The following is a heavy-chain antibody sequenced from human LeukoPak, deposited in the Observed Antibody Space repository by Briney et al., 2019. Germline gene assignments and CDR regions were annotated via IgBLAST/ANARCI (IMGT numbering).Heavy chain of an antibody. Sequence: GGSLRLSCAASGFTFSTYWMHWVRQAPGKGLVWVSRLSPDGSSSIYADSVKGRFTVSRDDAKNTLYLQMNSLRADDTAVYYCTRSPSLGGSYWGFDYWGQGTLLTVSS. CDR2: LSPDGSSS. CDR1: GFTFSTYW. D-gene: IGHD1-26*01. V-gene: IGHV3-74*01. CDR3: TRSPSLGGSYWGFDY. J-gene: IGHJ4*02.